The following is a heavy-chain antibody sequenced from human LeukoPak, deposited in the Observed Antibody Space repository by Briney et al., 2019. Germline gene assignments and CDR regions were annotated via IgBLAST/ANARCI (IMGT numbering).Heavy chain of an antibody. V-gene: IGHV3-11*05. J-gene: IGHJ4*02. D-gene: IGHD3-22*01. CDR3: VRVRYDSSGYPLDY. Sequence: PGGSLRLSCAASGFTFSDYYMTWIRQAPGKGLEWVSYADSVKGRFTISRDNAKNSLYLQMNSLRVEDTAVYDCVRVRYDSSGYPLDYWGQGTLVTVSP. CDR1: GFTFSDYY.